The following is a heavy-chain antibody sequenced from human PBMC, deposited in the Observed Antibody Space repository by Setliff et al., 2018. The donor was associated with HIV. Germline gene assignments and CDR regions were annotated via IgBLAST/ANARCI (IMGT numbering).Heavy chain of an antibody. CDR1: GGSINSDSYNYY. V-gene: IGHV4-61*09. CDR3: AAWGPRYSYAPYFFDS. D-gene: IGHD5-18*01. J-gene: IGHJ4*02. CDR2: VYSSGTT. Sequence: SETLSLTCTVSGGSINSDSYNYYWSWIRQPAGRGLEWIGHVYSSGTTSYKPSLKSRVTISVGASRNQFSLRLSSVTAADTAVYYCAAWGPRYSYAPYFFDSWGQGTLVTVSS.